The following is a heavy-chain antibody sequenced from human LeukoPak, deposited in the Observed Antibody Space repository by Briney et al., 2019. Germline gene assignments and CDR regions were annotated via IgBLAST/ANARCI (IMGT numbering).Heavy chain of an antibody. CDR1: GYSFTTYW. Sequence: GESLKISCKGSGYSFTTYWIGWVRQMPGKGLEWMGIIYPGDSDTRYSPSFQGQVTISADKSISTAYLQWSSLKASDTAMYYCARLGASSGWYVGFDYWGQGTLVTVSS. V-gene: IGHV5-51*01. D-gene: IGHD6-19*01. CDR3: ARLGASSGWYVGFDY. J-gene: IGHJ4*02. CDR2: IYPGDSDT.